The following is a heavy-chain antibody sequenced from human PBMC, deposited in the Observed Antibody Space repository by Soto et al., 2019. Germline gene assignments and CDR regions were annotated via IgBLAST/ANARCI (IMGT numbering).Heavy chain of an antibody. D-gene: IGHD5-18*01. CDR3: AKGEWRHLWLASY. J-gene: IGHJ4*02. Sequence: QVQLVESGGGVVQPGRSLRLSCAASGFSFSTSGMHWVRQAPGKGLEWVAVISNDGSNNYYADSVKGRFTISRDNSKNTLYLQMNSLRADDTAVYYCAKGEWRHLWLASYWGQGTLVTVSS. V-gene: IGHV3-30*18. CDR1: GFSFSTSG. CDR2: ISNDGSNN.